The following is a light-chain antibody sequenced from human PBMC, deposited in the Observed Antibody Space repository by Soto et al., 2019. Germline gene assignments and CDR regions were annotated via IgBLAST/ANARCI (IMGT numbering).Light chain of an antibody. CDR2: LNSDGSH. CDR1: SGHSSYP. V-gene: IGLV4-69*01. CDR3: QTWGTGTVV. Sequence: QAVVTQSPSASASLGASVKLTCTLSSGHSSYPIAWHQQQPEKGPRYLMKLNSDGSHSKGDGIPDRFSGSSSGAERYLTISSLQSEDEADYYCQTWGTGTVVLGGGTKLTVL. J-gene: IGLJ2*01.